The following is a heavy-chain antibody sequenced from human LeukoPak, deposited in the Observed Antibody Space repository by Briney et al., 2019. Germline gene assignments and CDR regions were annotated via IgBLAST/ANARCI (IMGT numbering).Heavy chain of an antibody. V-gene: IGHV4-34*01. CDR3: ARGSSWFSTFDY. CDR2: INHSGST. Sequence: SETLSLTCAVYGGSFSGYYWSWIRQPPGKGLEWIGEINHSGSTNYNPSLKSRVTISVDTSKNQFSLKLSSVTAADTAVYYCARGSSWFSTFDYWGQGTLVTVSS. D-gene: IGHD6-13*01. CDR1: GGSFSGYY. J-gene: IGHJ4*02.